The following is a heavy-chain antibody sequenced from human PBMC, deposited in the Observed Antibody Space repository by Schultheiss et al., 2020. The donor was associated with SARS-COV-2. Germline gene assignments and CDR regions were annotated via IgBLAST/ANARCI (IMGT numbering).Heavy chain of an antibody. D-gene: IGHD5-18*01. CDR1: GGSISSSNW. CDR2: IYHSGST. Sequence: SETLSLTCAVSGGSISSSNWWSWVRQPPGKGLEWIGEIYHSGSTNYNPSLKSRVTISVDKSKNQFSLKLSSVTAADTAVYYCAREGSAMVQSRFDYWGQGTLVTVSS. J-gene: IGHJ4*02. V-gene: IGHV4-4*02. CDR3: AREGSAMVQSRFDY.